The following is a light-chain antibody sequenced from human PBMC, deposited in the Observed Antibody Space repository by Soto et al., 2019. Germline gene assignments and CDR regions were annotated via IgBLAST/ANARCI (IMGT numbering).Light chain of an antibody. Sequence: QSVLRQPATVSVSLGVSIASSCNGTGSDVGGYDYVSWYQHHPGKAPKVMIYEVTNRPSGVSNRFSGSKSGNTASLTVSGLLAEDEADYSCSSYTSSSTYVFGTGTKV. CDR2: EVT. J-gene: IGLJ1*01. V-gene: IGLV2-14*01. CDR1: GSDVGGYDY. CDR3: SSYTSSSTYV.